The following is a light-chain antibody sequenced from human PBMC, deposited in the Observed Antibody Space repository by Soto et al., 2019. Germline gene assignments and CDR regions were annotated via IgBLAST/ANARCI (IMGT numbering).Light chain of an antibody. CDR2: WSS. Sequence: DIVMTQSPDSLAVSLGERATINCRSSQSVLYSSTNKNYLAWYQQKPGQPPKLLIYWSSTRESGVPDRFSGSGSGTDFTFTITSLQAEDVAVYYCQHYYSTPPTFGQGTKVEI. CDR1: QSVLYSSTNKNY. CDR3: QHYYSTPPT. J-gene: IGKJ1*01. V-gene: IGKV4-1*01.